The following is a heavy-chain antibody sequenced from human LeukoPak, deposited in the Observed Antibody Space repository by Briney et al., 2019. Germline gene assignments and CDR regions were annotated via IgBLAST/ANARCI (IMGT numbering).Heavy chain of an antibody. CDR2: IYYSGST. CDR1: GGSISSSSYY. J-gene: IGHJ6*03. Sequence: SETLSLTCTVSGGSISSSSYYWGWIGQPPGKGLEWIGSIYYSGSTYYNPSLMSRVTISVDTSKNQFSLKLSSVTAADTAMYYCVRMRITMIVVVRPGYYYMDVWGKGTTVTISS. CDR3: VRMRITMIVVVRPGYYYMDV. V-gene: IGHV4-39*07. D-gene: IGHD3-22*01.